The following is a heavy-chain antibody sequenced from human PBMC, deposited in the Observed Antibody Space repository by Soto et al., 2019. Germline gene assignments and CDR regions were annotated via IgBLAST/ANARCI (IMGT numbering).Heavy chain of an antibody. V-gene: IGHV3-64*01. D-gene: IGHD3-10*01. CDR3: ARAGFWYGSGIYGYGIDV. Sequence: EVQLVESGGGLVQPGGSLRLSCAASGFTFSSYAMHWVRQAPGKGLEYFSAISTNGGSTYYANSVKGRFTISRDNSQNSLYLQMGSLRVEDMAVYYCARAGFWYGSGIYGYGIDVWCQGTTVTVSS. CDR1: GFTFSSYA. J-gene: IGHJ6*02. CDR2: ISTNGGST.